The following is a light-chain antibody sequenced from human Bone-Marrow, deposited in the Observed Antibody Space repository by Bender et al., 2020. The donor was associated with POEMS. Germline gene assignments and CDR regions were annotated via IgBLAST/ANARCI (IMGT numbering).Light chain of an antibody. V-gene: IGLV3-21*03. CDR3: QVSQGTSDLRV. CDR2: DNA. Sequence: YVLTQPPSVSVAPGKTASITCGGNDIGTNRVHWYQQRSGQAPVLVVFDNADRPSGIPARFSGSSSGNTATLAISRVETGDEADYYCQVSQGTSDLRVFGGGTKLTVL. J-gene: IGLJ3*02. CDR1: DIGTNR.